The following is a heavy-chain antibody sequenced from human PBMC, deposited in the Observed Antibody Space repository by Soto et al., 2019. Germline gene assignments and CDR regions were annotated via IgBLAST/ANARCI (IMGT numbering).Heavy chain of an antibody. CDR2: INASNGST. Sequence: GASVKVSCKTSGYTFTTSAMHWVRQAPGQRLEWMGKINASNGSTKYAQKFQCRVTVTRDTSTSTVYLELSSLISEDTAVYYCARDRVDDYYDSSGYSSSFDYWGQGTLVTVSS. CDR1: GYTFTTSA. D-gene: IGHD3-22*01. J-gene: IGHJ4*02. CDR3: ARDRVDDYYDSSGYSSSFDY. V-gene: IGHV1-3*01.